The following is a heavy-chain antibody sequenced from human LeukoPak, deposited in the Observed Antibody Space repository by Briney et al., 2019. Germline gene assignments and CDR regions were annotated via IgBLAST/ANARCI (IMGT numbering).Heavy chain of an antibody. CDR1: GGSINNYY. CDR2: IYYSGST. CDR3: ARDYWPPPLGYCSGGSCLNWFDP. Sequence: PSETLSLTCTVSGGSINNYYWSWIRQSPEKGLEWIGYIYYSGSTNYNPSLKSRVTISVDTSKNQFSLKLSSVTAADTAVYYCARDYWPPPLGYCSGGSCLNWFDPWGQGTLVTASS. V-gene: IGHV4-59*12. J-gene: IGHJ5*02. D-gene: IGHD2-15*01.